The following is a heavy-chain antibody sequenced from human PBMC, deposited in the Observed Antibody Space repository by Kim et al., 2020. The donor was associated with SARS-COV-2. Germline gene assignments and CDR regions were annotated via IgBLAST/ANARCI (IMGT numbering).Heavy chain of an antibody. Sequence: GRFTISRDNAKNSLYLQMNSLRAEDTAVYYCASSGSYLPPYYYYYYGMDVWGQGTTVTVSS. V-gene: IGHV3-11*06. J-gene: IGHJ6*02. D-gene: IGHD1-26*01. CDR3: ASSGSYLPPYYYYYYGMDV.